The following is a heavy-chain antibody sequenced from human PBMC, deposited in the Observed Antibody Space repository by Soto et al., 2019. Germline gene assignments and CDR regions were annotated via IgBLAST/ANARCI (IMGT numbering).Heavy chain of an antibody. CDR1: GGTFSSYA. D-gene: IGHD5-12*01. V-gene: IGHV1-69*13. Sequence: SVKVSCKASGGTFSSYAISWVRQAPGQGLEWMGGIIPIFGTANYAQKFQGRVTITADESTSTAYMELSSLRSEDTAVYYCARVGGYAYGAFDIWGQGTMVTVSS. J-gene: IGHJ3*02. CDR2: IIPIFGTA. CDR3: ARVGGYAYGAFDI.